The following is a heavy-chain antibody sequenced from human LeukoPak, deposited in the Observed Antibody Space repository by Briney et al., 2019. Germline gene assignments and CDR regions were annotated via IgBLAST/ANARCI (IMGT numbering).Heavy chain of an antibody. CDR1: GGSISSTHW. D-gene: IGHD3-10*01. Sequence: SETLSLTCAVSGGSISSTHWWSWVRQSPGKGLEWIGEIFQSGRTNYNPSLKSRVTISVDKSRNQFSLKLSSVTAADTAVYYCARDRYVHMVRGVIKLDYWGQGTLVTVSS. CDR2: IFQSGRT. J-gene: IGHJ4*02. CDR3: ARDRYVHMVRGVIKLDY. V-gene: IGHV4-4*02.